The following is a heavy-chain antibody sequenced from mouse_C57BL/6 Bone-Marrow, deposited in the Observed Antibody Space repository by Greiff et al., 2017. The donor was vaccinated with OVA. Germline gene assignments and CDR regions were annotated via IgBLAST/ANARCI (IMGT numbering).Heavy chain of an antibody. CDR1: GFSLTSYG. Sequence: VMLVESGPGLVAPSQSLSITCTVSGFSLTSYGLDWVRQPPGKGLEWLGVIWGGGSTNYNSALMSRLSISKDNSKSQVFLKMNSLQTDDTAMYYCAKLYYGNHYYAMDYWGQGTSVTVSS. CDR3: AKLYYGNHYYAMDY. CDR2: IWGGGST. D-gene: IGHD2-1*01. V-gene: IGHV2-9*01. J-gene: IGHJ4*01.